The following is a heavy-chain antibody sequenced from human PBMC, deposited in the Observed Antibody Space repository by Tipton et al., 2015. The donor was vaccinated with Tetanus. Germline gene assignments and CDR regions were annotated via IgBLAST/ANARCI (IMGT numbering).Heavy chain of an antibody. J-gene: IGHJ5*02. V-gene: IGHV4-31*03. CDR1: GGSISSGGYY. Sequence: TLSLTCSVSGGSISSGGYYWSWIRQHPGKGLEWIGHIYFSGSAFYNPSLRNRLSMSVDTSKNNFSLRLSSVTAADSAVYYCARLDYAASGYIIRFGPWGQGTLVSV. D-gene: IGHD4/OR15-4a*01. CDR3: ARLDYAASGYIIRFGP. CDR2: IYFSGSA.